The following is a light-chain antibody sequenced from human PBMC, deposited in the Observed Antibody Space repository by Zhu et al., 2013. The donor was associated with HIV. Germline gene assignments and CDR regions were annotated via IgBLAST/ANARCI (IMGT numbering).Light chain of an antibody. V-gene: IGLV1-44*01. CDR1: SSNIGSNT. Sequence: QSVLTQPPSASGTPGQRVTISCSGTSSNIGSNTINWYQQLPGTAPKLLIYGNSNRPSGVPDRFSGSKSGTSASLAITGLQAEDEAHYYCSSYTSKSTLALFGGGTRLTVL. CDR3: SSYTSKSTLAL. CDR2: GNS. J-gene: IGLJ3*02.